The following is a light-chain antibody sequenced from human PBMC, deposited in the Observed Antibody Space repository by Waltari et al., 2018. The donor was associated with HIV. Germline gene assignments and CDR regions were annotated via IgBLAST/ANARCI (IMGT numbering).Light chain of an antibody. Sequence: QSALTPPASVSGSPGQSITISCTGPSSNVRGYNYVSWYQQHPGKAPKLMIYDVSNRPSGVSNRFSGSKSGNTASLTISGLQAEDEADYYCSSYTSSSVVFGGGTKLTVL. CDR2: DVS. CDR1: SSNVRGYNY. J-gene: IGLJ2*01. V-gene: IGLV2-14*03. CDR3: SSYTSSSVV.